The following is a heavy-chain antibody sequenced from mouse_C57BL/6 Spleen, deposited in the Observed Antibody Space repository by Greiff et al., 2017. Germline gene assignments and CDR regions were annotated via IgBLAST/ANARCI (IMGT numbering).Heavy chain of an antibody. V-gene: IGHV3-6*01. CDR2: ISYDGSN. D-gene: IGHD2-4*01. J-gene: IGHJ3*01. Sequence: EVQLQESGPGLVKPSQSLSLTCSVTGYSITSGYYWNWIRQFPGNKLEWMGYISYDGSNNYNPSLKNRISITRDTSKNQFFLKLNSVTTEDTATYYCASEGEIYYDYDGFAYWGQGTLGTVSA. CDR1: GYSITSGYY. CDR3: ASEGEIYYDYDGFAY.